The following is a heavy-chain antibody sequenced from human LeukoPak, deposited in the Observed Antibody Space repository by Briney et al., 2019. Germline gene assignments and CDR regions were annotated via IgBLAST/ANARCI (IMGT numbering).Heavy chain of an antibody. CDR2: IFPRDSDT. Sequence: GESLKISCKGSGYSFTNYWIGWERQMPGKGLEWMGIIFPRDSDTRYSPSFQGQVTISADKSISTAYLQWNSLKASDTAMYYCARASWQLIQPYYFDYWGQGTLVTVSS. CDR1: GYSFTNYW. D-gene: IGHD6-13*01. J-gene: IGHJ4*02. CDR3: ARASWQLIQPYYFDY. V-gene: IGHV5-51*01.